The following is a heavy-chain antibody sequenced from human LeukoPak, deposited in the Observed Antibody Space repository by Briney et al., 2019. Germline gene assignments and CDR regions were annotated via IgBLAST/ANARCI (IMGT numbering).Heavy chain of an antibody. Sequence: PSETLSLTCSVSGASISSHYWSWIRQPPGKGLEWIGEISHSGSTKYNPSLKSRVTISGDSSKNQFSLNLSSVTDTAVYYCVIFIMGTTTTDYWGQGTLVTVSS. D-gene: IGHD1-26*01. CDR3: VIFIMGTTTTDY. CDR2: ISHSGST. J-gene: IGHJ4*02. V-gene: IGHV4-59*03. CDR1: GASISSHY.